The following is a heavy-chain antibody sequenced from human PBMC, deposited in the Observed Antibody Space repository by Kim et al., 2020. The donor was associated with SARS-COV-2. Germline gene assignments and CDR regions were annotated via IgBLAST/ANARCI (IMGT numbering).Heavy chain of an antibody. CDR2: ITKTSGTI. CDR1: GFTFSAYD. Sequence: GGSLRLSCATSGFTFSAYDMNWVRQAPGKGLEWLSFITKTSGTIYYAASVQGRFTISRDNAKNSLYLQMNSLRADDTALYYCVRDRLGGAFDFWGQGTVV. J-gene: IGHJ3*01. CDR3: VRDRLGGAFDF. V-gene: IGHV3-48*04. D-gene: IGHD3-16*01.